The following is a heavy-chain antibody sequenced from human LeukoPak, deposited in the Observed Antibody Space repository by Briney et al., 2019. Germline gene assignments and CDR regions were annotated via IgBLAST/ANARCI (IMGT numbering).Heavy chain of an antibody. CDR1: GFTFSSYA. D-gene: IGHD3-16*02. CDR2: ISGSGGST. V-gene: IGHV3-23*01. Sequence: QAGGSLRLSCAASGFTFSSYAMSWVRQAPGKGLEWVSAISGSGGSTYYADSVKGRFTISRDNSKNTLYLQMNSLRAEDTAVYYCAKDFITFGGVIVVLDYFDYWGQGTLVTVSS. J-gene: IGHJ4*02. CDR3: AKDFITFGGVIVVLDYFDY.